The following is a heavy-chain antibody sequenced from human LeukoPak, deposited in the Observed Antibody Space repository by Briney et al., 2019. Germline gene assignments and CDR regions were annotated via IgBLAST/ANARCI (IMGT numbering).Heavy chain of an antibody. J-gene: IGHJ4*02. CDR1: GFTFSSYA. Sequence: GGSLRLSCAASGFTFSSYAMSWVRQAPGKGLEWVSAISGSGGSTYYADSVKGRFTISRDNSKNTLYLQMNSLRAEDTAAYYCAKLGFFYLDYFDYWGQGTLVTVSS. CDR2: ISGSGGST. V-gene: IGHV3-23*01. CDR3: AKLGFFYLDYFDY. D-gene: IGHD3-10*01.